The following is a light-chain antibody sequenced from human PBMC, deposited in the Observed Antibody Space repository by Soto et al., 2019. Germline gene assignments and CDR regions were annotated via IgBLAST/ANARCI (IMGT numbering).Light chain of an antibody. Sequence: QSALTQSPSVSGAPGQRVSISCTGTSSNIGAGFDVHWYQQLPATAPKLLIYGNNNRPSGVPDRFSGSKSGTSASLAITGLQAEDEADYSCQSYDTNLSGGPVFGTGTKVTVL. CDR1: SSNIGAGFD. CDR3: QSYDTNLSGGPV. V-gene: IGLV1-40*01. J-gene: IGLJ1*01. CDR2: GNN.